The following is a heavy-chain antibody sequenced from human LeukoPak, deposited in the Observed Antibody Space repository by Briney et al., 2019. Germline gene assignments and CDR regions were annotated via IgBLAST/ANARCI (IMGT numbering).Heavy chain of an antibody. J-gene: IGHJ4*02. CDR2: IYSGGST. CDR1: GFTVSSNY. V-gene: IGHV3-53*01. Sequence: GGSLRLSCAASGFTVSSNYMSWVRQAPGKGLEWVSVIYSGGSTYYADSVNGRFTISRDNSKNTLYLQMNSLRAEDTAVYYCAREGAVAGKVPTVWGQGTLVTVSS. D-gene: IGHD6-19*01. CDR3: AREGAVAGKVPTV.